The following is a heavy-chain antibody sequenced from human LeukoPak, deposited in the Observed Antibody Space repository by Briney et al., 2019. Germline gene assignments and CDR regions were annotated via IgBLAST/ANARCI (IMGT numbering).Heavy chain of an antibody. CDR3: AKCLRRGYQLMDV. CDR1: GFTFSSYA. D-gene: IGHD2-2*01. Sequence: GRSLRLSCAASGFTFSSYAMHWVRRAPGKGLEWVAVISYDGSNKYYADSVKGRFTISRDNSKNTLYLQMNSLRAEDTAVYYCAKCLRRGYQLMDVWGKGTTVTVSS. V-gene: IGHV3-30*04. J-gene: IGHJ6*03. CDR2: ISYDGSNK.